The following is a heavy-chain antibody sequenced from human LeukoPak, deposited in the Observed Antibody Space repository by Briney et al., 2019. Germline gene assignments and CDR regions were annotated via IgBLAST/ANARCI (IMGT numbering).Heavy chain of an antibody. CDR2: ISSSSSYI. Sequence: GGSLRLSCAASGFTFSSYSMNWVRQAPGKGLEWVSSISSSSSYIYYADSVKGRFTISRDNAKNSLYLQMKSLRAEDTAVYYCAREDSGYDRGFDYWGQGTLVTVSS. D-gene: IGHD5-12*01. CDR1: GFTFSSYS. J-gene: IGHJ4*02. V-gene: IGHV3-21*01. CDR3: AREDSGYDRGFDY.